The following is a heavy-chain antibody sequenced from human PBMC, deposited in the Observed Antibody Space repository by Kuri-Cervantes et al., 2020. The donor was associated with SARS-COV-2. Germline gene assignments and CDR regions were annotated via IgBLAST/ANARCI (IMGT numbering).Heavy chain of an antibody. CDR3: AKGGSSDQPGQVDY. Sequence: SVKVSCKASGGTFSSYAISWVRQAPGQGLEWMGGIIPIFGTANYAQKFQGRVTITADESTSTAYMELRSLRSDDTAVYYCAKGGSSDQPGQVDYWGQGTLVTVSS. CDR1: GGTFSSYA. D-gene: IGHD6-6*01. CDR2: IIPIFGTA. V-gene: IGHV1-69*13. J-gene: IGHJ4*02.